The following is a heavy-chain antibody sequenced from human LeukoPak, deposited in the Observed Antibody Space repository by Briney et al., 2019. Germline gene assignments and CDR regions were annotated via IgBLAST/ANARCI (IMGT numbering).Heavy chain of an antibody. CDR2: IRYDGSNK. J-gene: IGHJ4*02. CDR1: GFTFSSYG. CDR3: AKGSRTGYSSSWYFDY. Sequence: GGSLRLSCAASGFTFSSYGMHWVRQAPGKGLEWVAFIRYDGSNKYYADSVKGRFTISRDNSKNTLYLQMNSLRAEDTAVYYCAKGSRTGYSSSWYFDYWGQGTLVTVSS. D-gene: IGHD6-13*01. V-gene: IGHV3-30*02.